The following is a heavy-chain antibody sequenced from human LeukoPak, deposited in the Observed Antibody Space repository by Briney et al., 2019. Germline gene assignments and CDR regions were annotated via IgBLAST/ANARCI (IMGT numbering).Heavy chain of an antibody. CDR3: ARQTGSGLFILP. Sequence: SETLSLTCSVSGGSISSSSYYWGWIRQPPGKGLEWIGSIYYSGNTYYNASLKSQVSISIDTSKDQFSLKLTSVTAADTAVYYCARQTGSGLFILPGGQGTLVTVSS. V-gene: IGHV4-39*01. J-gene: IGHJ4*02. CDR2: IYYSGNT. CDR1: GGSISSSSYY. D-gene: IGHD3/OR15-3a*01.